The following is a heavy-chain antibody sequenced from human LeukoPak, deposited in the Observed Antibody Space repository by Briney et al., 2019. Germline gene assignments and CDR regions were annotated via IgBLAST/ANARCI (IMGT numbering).Heavy chain of an antibody. Sequence: ASVKVSCKASGYTFTGYYMHWVRQAPGQGLEWMGWINPNSGGTNYAQKFQGRVTMTRDTSISTAYMELSRLRSDDTAVYYCARDADDSREKSWFDPLGQGTLVTVSS. CDR3: ARDADDSREKSWFDP. CDR1: GYTFTGYY. J-gene: IGHJ5*02. D-gene: IGHD3-22*01. CDR2: INPNSGGT. V-gene: IGHV1-2*02.